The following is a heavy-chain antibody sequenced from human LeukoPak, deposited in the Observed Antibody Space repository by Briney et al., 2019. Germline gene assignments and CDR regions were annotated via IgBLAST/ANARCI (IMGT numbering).Heavy chain of an antibody. CDR3: ARDQSGSYVPNFDY. V-gene: IGHV3-21*01. CDR1: GFTFSSYS. J-gene: IGHJ4*02. D-gene: IGHD1-26*01. CDR2: ISSSSSYM. Sequence: GGSLRLSCAASGFTFSSYSMNWVRQAPGKGLEWVSSISSSSSYMYYADSVKGRFTISRDNAKNSLYLQMNSLRAEDTAVYYCARDQSGSYVPNFDYWGQGTLVTVSS.